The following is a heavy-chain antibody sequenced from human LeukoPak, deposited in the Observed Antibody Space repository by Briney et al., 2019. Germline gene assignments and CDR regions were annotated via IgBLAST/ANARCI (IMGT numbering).Heavy chain of an antibody. Sequence: GGSLRLSCAAFGFTFSSSDFQCVRQAPGKGLEWVAVISYDGSHKYCADSVKGRFTISRDNSKNTLYLQMNSLTAEDTAVYYCVRDGYNYGGSDYWGQGTLVTVSS. CDR2: ISYDGSHK. CDR3: VRDGYNYGGSDY. CDR1: GFTFSSSD. D-gene: IGHD5-24*01. J-gene: IGHJ4*02. V-gene: IGHV3-30*03.